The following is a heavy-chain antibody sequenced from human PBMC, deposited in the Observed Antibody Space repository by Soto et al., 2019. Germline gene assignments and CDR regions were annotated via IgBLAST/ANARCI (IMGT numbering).Heavy chain of an antibody. Sequence: GGSLRLSCTASGFTFGDYAMSWFRQAPGKGLEWVGFIRSKAYGGTTHYAASVKGRFTISRDDSKIIAYLQMNSLKTEDTAVNYCSTNYYDSSGYDNWFDPWGQGTLVTVSS. CDR1: GFTFGDYA. D-gene: IGHD3-22*01. V-gene: IGHV3-49*03. CDR2: IRSKAYGGTT. CDR3: STNYYDSSGYDNWFDP. J-gene: IGHJ5*02.